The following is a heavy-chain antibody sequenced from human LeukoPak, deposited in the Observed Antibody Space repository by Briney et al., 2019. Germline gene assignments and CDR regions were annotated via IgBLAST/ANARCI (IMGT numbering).Heavy chain of an antibody. CDR2: IYSGGST. V-gene: IGHV3-53*01. Sequence: PGGSLRLSCAASGFTVSSNYMTWVRQAPGKGLEWVSLIYSGGSTYYAGSVKGRFTISRDNSKNTLYLQMNSLRAEDTAVYYCAAYSSCDYWGQGTLVTVSS. J-gene: IGHJ4*02. D-gene: IGHD6-6*01. CDR1: GFTVSSNY. CDR3: AAYSSCDY.